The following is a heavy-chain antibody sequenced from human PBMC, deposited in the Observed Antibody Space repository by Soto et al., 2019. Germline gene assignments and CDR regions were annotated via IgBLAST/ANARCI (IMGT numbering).Heavy chain of an antibody. CDR3: AKRRLNNITSLSDF. CDR1: GFSFSEYG. CDR2: ISGNKMNT. J-gene: IGHJ1*01. V-gene: IGHV3-23*04. Sequence: EIQLVESGGGLAQPGGSLRLSCVASGFSFSEYGMSWVRQTPQKTLEWVASISGNKMNTLNPDSVKGRFFISRDNSDNTLHSHMNSLRDDDTAIYYCAKRRLNNITSLSDFWGQGVQVTVSS. D-gene: IGHD1-20*01.